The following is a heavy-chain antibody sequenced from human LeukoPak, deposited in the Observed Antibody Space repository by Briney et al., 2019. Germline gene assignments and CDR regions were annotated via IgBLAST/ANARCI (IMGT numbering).Heavy chain of an antibody. J-gene: IGHJ6*02. CDR1: GFTFSYYS. D-gene: IGHD2-15*01. CDR3: ARDFVVVVAATPIYGMDV. CDR2: ISSSSSTI. Sequence: GGSLRLSCAASGFTFSYYSMNWVRQAPGKGLEWVSYISSSSSTIFYADSVKGRFAISRDDAKNSLYLQMNSLRDEDTAMYYCARDFVVVVAATPIYGMDVWGQGTTVTVSS. V-gene: IGHV3-48*02.